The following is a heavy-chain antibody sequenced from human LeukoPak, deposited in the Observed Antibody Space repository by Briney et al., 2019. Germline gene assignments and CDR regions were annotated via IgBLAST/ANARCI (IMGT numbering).Heavy chain of an antibody. D-gene: IGHD3-10*01. CDR1: GGSISSYY. J-gene: IGHJ4*02. Sequence: PSETLSLTCTVSGGSISSYYWSWIRQPPGKGLEWIGYIYYSGSTNYNPSLKSRVTISVDTSKNQFSLKLSSVTAADTAVYYCASSTYYYGSGSYAPPNYWGQGTLVTVSS. CDR3: ASSTYYYGSGSYAPPNY. CDR2: IYYSGST. V-gene: IGHV4-59*01.